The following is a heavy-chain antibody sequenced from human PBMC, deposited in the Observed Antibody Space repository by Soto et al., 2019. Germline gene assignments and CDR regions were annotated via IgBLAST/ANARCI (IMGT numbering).Heavy chain of an antibody. J-gene: IGHJ4*02. V-gene: IGHV1-2*02. CDR3: ARAFGNLDY. D-gene: IGHD3-16*01. Sequence: ASVKVSCKASGYPFTDYLIHWVRQAPGKGLEWMGWINPKSGGTIYAQKFQRRVAMTRDTSISTAYLELSRLSSDDTAVYYCARAFGNLDYWGQGTLVTVSS. CDR2: INPKSGGT. CDR1: GYPFTDYL.